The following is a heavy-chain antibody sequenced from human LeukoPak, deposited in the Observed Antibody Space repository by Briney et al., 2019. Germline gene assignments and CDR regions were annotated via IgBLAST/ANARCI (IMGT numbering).Heavy chain of an antibody. D-gene: IGHD1-26*01. V-gene: IGHV3-23*01. CDR3: ATSGGSYWS. J-gene: IGHJ5*02. Sequence: GGSLRLSCAASGFTFSSYAMSWVRQAPGKGLEWVSGISGRDSTTYYADSVKGRFTISRGNSKNTLYLQMNSLRAEDTAVYYCATSGGSYWSWGQGTLVTVSS. CDR1: GFTFSSYA. CDR2: ISGRDSTT.